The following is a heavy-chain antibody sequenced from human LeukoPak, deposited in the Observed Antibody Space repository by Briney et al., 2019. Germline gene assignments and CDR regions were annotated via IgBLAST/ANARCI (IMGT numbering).Heavy chain of an antibody. J-gene: IGHJ4*02. CDR2: IYYSGST. CDR3: ARDVGYYYDSSGYVWGYFDY. V-gene: IGHV4-39*07. Sequence: SETLSLTCTVSGGSISSSSYYWGWIRQPPGKGLEWIGSIYYSGSTYYNPSLKSRVTISVDTSKNQFSLKLSSVTAADTAVYYCARDVGYYYDSSGYVWGYFDYWGQGTLVTVSS. D-gene: IGHD3-22*01. CDR1: GGSISSSSYY.